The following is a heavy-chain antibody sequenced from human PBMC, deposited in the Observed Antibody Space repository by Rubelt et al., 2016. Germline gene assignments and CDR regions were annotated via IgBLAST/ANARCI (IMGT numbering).Heavy chain of an antibody. CDR1: GFSFDDYA. CDR2: ISWNSGSI. Sequence: EVQLLESGGALVQPGGSLRLSCAASGFSFDDYAMHWVRQAPGKGLEWVSGISWNSGSIGYADSVKGRFTISRDNATNSLYLQMNSLGTDDTAWYYCAKDAAGYSYGYSWFDPWGQGTLVTVSS. D-gene: IGHD5-18*01. CDR3: AKDAAGYSYGYSWFDP. V-gene: IGHV3-9*01. J-gene: IGHJ5*02.